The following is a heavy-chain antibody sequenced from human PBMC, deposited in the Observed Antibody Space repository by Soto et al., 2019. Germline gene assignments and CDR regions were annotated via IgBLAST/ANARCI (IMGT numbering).Heavy chain of an antibody. CDR3: AREGVDYYYGMDV. J-gene: IGHJ6*02. V-gene: IGHV1-69*13. CDR1: GGTFRSYA. CDR2: IIPIFGTA. Sequence: SVKVYFKASGGTFRSYAISWVRQPPGQGLEWMGGIIPIFGTANYAQKFQGRVTITADESTSTAYMELSSLRSEDTAVYYCAREGVDYYYGMDVWGQGTTVTVSS.